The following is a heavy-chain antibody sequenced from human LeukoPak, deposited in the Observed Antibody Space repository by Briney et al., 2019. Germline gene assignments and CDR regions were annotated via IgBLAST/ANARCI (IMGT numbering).Heavy chain of an antibody. CDR1: GFTFSTFW. V-gene: IGHV3-7*01. J-gene: IGHJ4*02. CDR3: AREAIGTFFN. D-gene: IGHD1-26*01. Sequence: GGSLRLSCAASGFTFSTFWLNWGRQAPGKGLEWVANIRPDGNERHYVDSVKGRFTISRDNAKNSLYLQMDSLRAEDTAVYYCAREAIGTFFNWGQGTLVTVSS. CDR2: IRPDGNER.